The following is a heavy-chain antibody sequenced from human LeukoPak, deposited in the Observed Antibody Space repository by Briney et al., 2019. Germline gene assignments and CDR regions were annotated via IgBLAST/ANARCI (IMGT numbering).Heavy chain of an antibody. V-gene: IGHV4-39*01. D-gene: IGHD3-10*01. J-gene: IGHJ4*02. CDR3: ARHYYGSGSYYFLDY. CDR1: GGSISSGSYY. CDR2: IYYSGYT. Sequence: SETLSLTCTVPGGSISSGSYYWGWIRQPPGKGLEWIGSIYYSGYTYYIPSLKSRVTISVDTPNNQFSLRLSSVTAADTAVYYCARHYYGSGSYYFLDYWGQGTLVTVSS.